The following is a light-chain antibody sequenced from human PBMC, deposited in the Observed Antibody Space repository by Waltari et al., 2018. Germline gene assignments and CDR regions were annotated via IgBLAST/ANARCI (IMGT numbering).Light chain of an antibody. CDR2: AAS. V-gene: IGKV1-12*01. Sequence: DIQMTQSPSSVAASVGDRVIITCRASQDIASWVAWDQHQPGKATKLLIYAASSLQPGVPSRFSGSGSGTLFTLTISSLQPEDFATYYCQQADSFPRTFGQGTKLEI. CDR3: QQADSFPRT. CDR1: QDIASW. J-gene: IGKJ2*01.